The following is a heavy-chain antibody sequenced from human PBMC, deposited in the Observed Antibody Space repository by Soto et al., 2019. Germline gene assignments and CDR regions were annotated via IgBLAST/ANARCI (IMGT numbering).Heavy chain of an antibody. CDR1: GGSISSGGYY. V-gene: IGHV4-31*03. CDR3: ARVKLSMVRGFDP. D-gene: IGHD3-10*01. CDR2: IYYSGST. Sequence: QVQLQESGPGLVKPSQTLSLTCTVSGGSISSGGYYWSWIRQHPGKGLEWIGYIYYSGSTYYNPSLKSRVTIPVDTSKNQFSLKLSYVTAADTAVYYCARVKLSMVRGFDPWGQGTLVTVSS. J-gene: IGHJ5*02.